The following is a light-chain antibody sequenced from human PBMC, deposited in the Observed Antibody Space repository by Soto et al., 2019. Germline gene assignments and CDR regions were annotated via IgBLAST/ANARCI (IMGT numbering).Light chain of an antibody. Sequence: QSALTQPASVYGSPGQSITISCTGTSSDVGGYNYVSWYQQHPGKAPKLMIYEVSKRPSGVSNRFSGSKSGNTASLTISGLQDEDEADYYCSSYTSSSTLYVFGTGTKLTVL. CDR3: SSYTSSSTLYV. CDR1: SSDVGGYNY. J-gene: IGLJ1*01. CDR2: EVS. V-gene: IGLV2-14*01.